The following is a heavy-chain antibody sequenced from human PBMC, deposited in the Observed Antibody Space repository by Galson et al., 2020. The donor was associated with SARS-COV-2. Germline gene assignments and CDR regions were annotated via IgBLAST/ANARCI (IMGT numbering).Heavy chain of an antibody. CDR1: GFTFNDYA. V-gene: IGHV3-9*01. D-gene: IGHD3-22*01. Sequence: SLKISCAASGFTFNDYAMHWVRQAPGKGLEWVSGISWNSGSIGYADSVKGRFTISRDNAKNSLYLQMNSLRAEDTALYYCAKDRSSSGYYSDAFDIWGQGTMVTVSS. CDR3: AKDRSSSGYYSDAFDI. CDR2: ISWNSGSI. J-gene: IGHJ3*02.